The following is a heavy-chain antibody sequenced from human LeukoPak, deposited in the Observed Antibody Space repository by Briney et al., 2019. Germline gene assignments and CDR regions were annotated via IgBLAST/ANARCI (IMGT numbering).Heavy chain of an antibody. CDR1: GFTFSSFW. CDR2: IKQDGSEK. CDR3: ARAGEYYYDSSGYPGDFDY. Sequence: PGGSLRLSCAASGFTFSSFWMSWVRQAPGKGLEWVANIKQDGSEKYYVDSVKGRFTISRDNAKNSLYLQMNSLRAEDTAVYYCARAGEYYYDSSGYPGDFDYWGQGTLVTVSS. V-gene: IGHV3-7*01. D-gene: IGHD3-22*01. J-gene: IGHJ4*02.